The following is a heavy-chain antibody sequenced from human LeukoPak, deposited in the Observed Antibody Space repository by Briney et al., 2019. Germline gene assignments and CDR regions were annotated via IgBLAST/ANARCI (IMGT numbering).Heavy chain of an antibody. J-gene: IGHJ5*02. CDR1: GYSISSGYY. D-gene: IGHD3-9*01. V-gene: IGHV4-38-2*01. Sequence: PSETLSLTCAVSGYSISSGYYWGRIRQPPGQGLEWIGSIYHSGSTYYNPSLKSRVTISVDTSKNQFSLKLSSVTAADTAVYYCARVRYFDWSDWFDPWGQGTLVTVSS. CDR2: IYHSGST. CDR3: ARVRYFDWSDWFDP.